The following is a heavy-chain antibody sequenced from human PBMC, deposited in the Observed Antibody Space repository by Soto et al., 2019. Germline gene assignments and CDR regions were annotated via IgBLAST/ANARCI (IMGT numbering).Heavy chain of an antibody. CDR2: ISGSGGST. CDR1: GFTFSSYA. D-gene: IGHD4-17*01. J-gene: IGHJ6*02. V-gene: IGHV3-23*01. Sequence: GGSLRLSCAASGFTFSSYAMSWVRQAPGKGLEWVSAISGSGGSTYYADSVKGRFTISRDNSKNTLYLQMNSLRAEDTAVYYCAKVPPQKFLRGRNYYYGMDVWGQGTTVTVSS. CDR3: AKVPPQKFLRGRNYYYGMDV.